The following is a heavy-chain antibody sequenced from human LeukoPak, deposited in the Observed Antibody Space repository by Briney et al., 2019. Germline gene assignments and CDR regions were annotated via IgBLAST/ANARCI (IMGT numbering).Heavy chain of an antibody. CDR2: IYYSGST. D-gene: IGHD4-17*01. V-gene: IGHV4-39*01. CDR1: GGSISRSSYY. Sequence: SETLSLTCTVSGGSISRSSYYWGWIRQPPGKGLEWIGSIYYSGSTYYNPSLKSRVTISVDTSKNQFSLKLSSVAAADTAVYYCARLPATVTTYFDYWGQGTLVTVSS. J-gene: IGHJ4*02. CDR3: ARLPATVTTYFDY.